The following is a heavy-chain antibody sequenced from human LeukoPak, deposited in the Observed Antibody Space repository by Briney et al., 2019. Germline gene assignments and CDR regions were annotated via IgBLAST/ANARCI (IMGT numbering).Heavy chain of an antibody. V-gene: IGHV4-39*01. CDR2: IYYSGST. CDR3: ARQGSPGTDDAFDI. CDR1: GDSIGGSSYY. D-gene: IGHD1-1*01. J-gene: IGHJ3*02. Sequence: SETLSLTCTVSGDSIGGSSYYWAWIRQPPGKGLEWIGSIYYSGSTYYNPSLKSRVTISVDTSKNQFSLKLSSVTAADTAVYYCARQGSPGTDDAFDIWGQGTMVTVSS.